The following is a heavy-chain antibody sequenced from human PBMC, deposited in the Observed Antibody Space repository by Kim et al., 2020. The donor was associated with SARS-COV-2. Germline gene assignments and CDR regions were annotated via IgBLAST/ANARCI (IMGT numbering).Heavy chain of an antibody. CDR3: ARDVGGIAVAGRGAFDI. J-gene: IGHJ3*02. V-gene: IGHV1-69*13. CDR2: IIPIFGTA. CDR1: GGTFSSYA. Sequence: SVKVSCKASGGTFSSYAISWVRQAPGQGLEWMGGIIPIFGTANYAQKFQGRVTITADESTSTAYMELSSLRSEDTAVYYCARDVGGIAVAGRGAFDIWGQGTMVTVSS. D-gene: IGHD6-19*01.